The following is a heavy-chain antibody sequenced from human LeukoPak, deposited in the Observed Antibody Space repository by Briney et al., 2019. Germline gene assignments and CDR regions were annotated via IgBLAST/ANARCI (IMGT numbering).Heavy chain of an antibody. CDR1: GFTFSSYR. V-gene: IGHV3-21*01. CDR3: ARDRYYDSSGYPDS. J-gene: IGHJ4*02. D-gene: IGHD3-22*01. CDR2: ISSSSYI. Sequence: GGSLRLSCAASGFTFSSYRMNWVRQAPGKGLEWVSSISSSSYIYYADSVKGRFTISRDNAKNSLYLQINSLRAEDTAVYYCARDRYYDSSGYPDSWGQGTLVTVSS.